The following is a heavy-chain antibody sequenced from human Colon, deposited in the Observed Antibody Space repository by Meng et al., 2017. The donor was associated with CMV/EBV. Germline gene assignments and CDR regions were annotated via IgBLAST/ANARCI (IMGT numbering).Heavy chain of an antibody. V-gene: IGHV3-30*19. CDR3: ARDPNYYFDY. J-gene: IGHJ4*02. CDR1: GFTFSTYG. D-gene: IGHD1-7*01. CDR2: ISYDGSNK. Sequence: GESLKISCGASGFTFSTYGMHWVRQAPGKGLEWVAVISYDGSNKYYADSVKGRFTISRDNSKNTLYLQMNSLRAEDTAVYYCARDPNYYFDYWGQGTLVTVSS.